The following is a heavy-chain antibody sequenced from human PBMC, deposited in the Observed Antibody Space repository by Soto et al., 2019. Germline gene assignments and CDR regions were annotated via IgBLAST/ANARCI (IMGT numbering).Heavy chain of an antibody. CDR1: GYTFTSYY. CDR2: INPSGGST. Sequence: ASVKVSCKASGYTFTSYYMHWVRQAPGQGLEWMGIINPSGGSTSYAQKFQGRVTMTRDTSTSTVYMELSSLRSEDTAVYYCARLTGGPDAFDIWGQGTMVTISS. CDR3: ARLTGGPDAFDI. D-gene: IGHD7-27*01. J-gene: IGHJ3*02. V-gene: IGHV1-46*01.